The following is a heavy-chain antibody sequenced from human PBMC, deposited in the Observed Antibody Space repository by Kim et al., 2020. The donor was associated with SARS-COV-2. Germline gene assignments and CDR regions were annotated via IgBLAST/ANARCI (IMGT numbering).Heavy chain of an antibody. J-gene: IGHJ6*02. CDR2: ISSSGSTI. D-gene: IGHD5-12*01. V-gene: IGHV3-11*01. CDR1: GFTFSDYY. CDR3: ARDLEMATPFQLYYYYGMDV. Sequence: GGSLRLSCAASGFTFSDYYMSWIRQAPGKGLEWVSYISSSGSTIYYADSVKGRFTISRDNAKNSLYLQMNSLRAEDTAVYYCARDLEMATPFQLYYYYGMDVWGQGTTVTVSS.